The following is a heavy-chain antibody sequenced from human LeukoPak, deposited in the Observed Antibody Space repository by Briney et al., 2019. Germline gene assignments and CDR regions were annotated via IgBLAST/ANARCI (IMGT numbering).Heavy chain of an antibody. J-gene: IGHJ4*02. V-gene: IGHV3-64*01. D-gene: IGHD6-6*01. CDR3: ARDGAKYGSFYYSDY. Sequence: VMGRFIISRDNSKNTLYLQMGSLRAEDMAVYYCARDGAKYGSFYYSDYWGQGTLVTVSS.